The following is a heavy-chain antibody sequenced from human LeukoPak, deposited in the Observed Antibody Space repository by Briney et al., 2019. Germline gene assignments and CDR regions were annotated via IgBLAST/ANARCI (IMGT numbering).Heavy chain of an antibody. Sequence: PGGSLSLSCAASGFTVSSNYMSWVRQAPGKGLEWVSVIYSGGSTYYADSVKGRFTISRDNSKNTLYLQMNSLRAEDTAVYYCARVRSYGTFDYWGQGTLVTVSS. CDR2: IYSGGST. V-gene: IGHV3-53*01. CDR3: ARVRSYGTFDY. CDR1: GFTVSSNY. D-gene: IGHD5-18*01. J-gene: IGHJ4*02.